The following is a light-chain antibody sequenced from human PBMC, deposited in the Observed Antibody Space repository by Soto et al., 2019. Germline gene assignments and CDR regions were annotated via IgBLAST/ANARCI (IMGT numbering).Light chain of an antibody. CDR2: DTN. CDR3: QSYDTRLSAVVV. Sequence: QPVLTQPPSVSGAPGQRVSISCIGSSSNIGAGYTVHWYQQLPGTAPKLIIYDTNNRPSGVPDRFSGSKSGTSASLAITGLQADDEADYYCQSYDTRLSAVVVFGGGTKLTVL. CDR1: SSNIGAGYT. V-gene: IGLV1-40*01. J-gene: IGLJ2*01.